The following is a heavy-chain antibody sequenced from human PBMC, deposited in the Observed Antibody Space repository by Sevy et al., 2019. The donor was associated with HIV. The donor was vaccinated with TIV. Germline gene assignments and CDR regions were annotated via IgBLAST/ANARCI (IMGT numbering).Heavy chain of an antibody. CDR2: IYYSGST. D-gene: IGHD6-13*01. J-gene: IGHJ6*03. CDR3: ARGVSSPLNYYYYYMDV. CDR1: GGSISSYY. V-gene: IGHV4-59*01. Sequence: SETLSLTCTVSGGSISSYYWSWIRQPPGKGLEWIGYIYYSGSTNYNPSLKSRVTISVDTSKNQFSLKLSSVTAADTAVYYWARGVSSPLNYYYYYMDVWGKGTTVTVSS.